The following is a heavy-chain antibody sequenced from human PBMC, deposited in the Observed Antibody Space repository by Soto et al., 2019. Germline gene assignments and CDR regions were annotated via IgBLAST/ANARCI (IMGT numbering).Heavy chain of an antibody. CDR3: ARDNGVAVVITKYYYYGMDV. D-gene: IGHD3-22*01. Sequence: GASVKVSCKASGYTFTSYGISWVRQAPGQGLEWMGWISAYNGNTNYAQKLQGRVTMTTDTSASTAYMELRSLRSDDTAVYYCARDNGVAVVITKYYYYGMDVWGQGTTVTVSS. V-gene: IGHV1-18*04. CDR2: ISAYNGNT. CDR1: GYTFTSYG. J-gene: IGHJ6*02.